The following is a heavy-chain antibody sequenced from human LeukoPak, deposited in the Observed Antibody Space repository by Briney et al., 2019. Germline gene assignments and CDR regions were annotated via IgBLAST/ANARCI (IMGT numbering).Heavy chain of an antibody. J-gene: IGHJ3*02. CDR1: GGSISGYY. CDR3: ARVPYDSSGYYEAFDI. CDR2: IYTSGST. V-gene: IGHV4-4*07. D-gene: IGHD3-22*01. Sequence: SETLSLTCTVSGGSISGYYWSWIRQPAGKGLEWIGRIYTSGSTNYNPPLKSRVTMSVDTSKNQFSLKLSSVTAADTAVYYCARVPYDSSGYYEAFDIWGQGTMVTVSS.